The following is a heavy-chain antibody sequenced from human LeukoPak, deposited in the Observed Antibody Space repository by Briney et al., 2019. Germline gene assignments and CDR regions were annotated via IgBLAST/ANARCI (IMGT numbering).Heavy chain of an antibody. D-gene: IGHD6-13*01. J-gene: IGHJ4*02. Sequence: GGSLRLSCEASGFMFSSHAMHWVRQAPGKGLEWVAVIAYDGTNKYYADSVKGRSSISRDNSKNTVILSMNSLRVEDTAVYYCASGPEGTAPFDYWGQGTPVTVSS. V-gene: IGHV3-30-3*01. CDR1: GFMFSSHA. CDR2: IAYDGTNK. CDR3: ASGPEGTAPFDY.